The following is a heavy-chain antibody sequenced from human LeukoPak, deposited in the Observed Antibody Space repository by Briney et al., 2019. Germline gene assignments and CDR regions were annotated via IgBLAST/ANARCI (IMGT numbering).Heavy chain of an antibody. CDR2: IKGNGSET. D-gene: IGHD3-10*01. CDR1: GFTFSDYW. Sequence: PGGSLRLSCAASGFTFSDYWMRWVRQVPGKGLVWVSRIKGNGSETNYADSVKGRFTISRDNAKKTLFLQMNSLRVENTAGYYCVRGQIGVSVIHHWGQGTMVTVSS. CDR3: VRGQIGVSVIHH. J-gene: IGHJ3*01. V-gene: IGHV3-74*01.